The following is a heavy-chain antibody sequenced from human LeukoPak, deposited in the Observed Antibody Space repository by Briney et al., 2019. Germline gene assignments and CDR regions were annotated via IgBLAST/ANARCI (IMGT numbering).Heavy chain of an antibody. CDR3: ARHRIAATGSQYYFDY. J-gene: IGHJ4*02. CDR2: TYTSGST. V-gene: IGHV4-4*07. Sequence: KASETLSLTCTVSGVSISDYYWSWIRQPAGKGLEWIGRTYTSGSTNFNPSLKSRVTMSVDTSKNQSSLKLSSLTAADTAMYYCARHRIAATGSQYYFDYWGQGTLVTVSS. D-gene: IGHD6-13*01. CDR1: GVSISDYY.